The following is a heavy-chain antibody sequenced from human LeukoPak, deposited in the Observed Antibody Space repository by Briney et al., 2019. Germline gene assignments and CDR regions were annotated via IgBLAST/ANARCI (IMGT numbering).Heavy chain of an antibody. CDR2: IYYNGTT. CDR1: GGSISNYY. V-gene: IGHV4-59*01. J-gene: IGHJ4*02. CDR3: AREVAAGTLDY. Sequence: PSETLSLTCTVSGGSISNYYWSWIRQPPGKGLEWIGYIYYNGTTNYNPSLKSRVTISVDTSKNQFSLKMRSVTAADTAVYYCAREVAAGTLDYWGQGTLVTVSS. D-gene: IGHD6-13*01.